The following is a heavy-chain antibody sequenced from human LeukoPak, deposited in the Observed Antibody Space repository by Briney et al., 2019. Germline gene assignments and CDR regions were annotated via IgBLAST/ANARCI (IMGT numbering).Heavy chain of an antibody. CDR3: AKVWASGSYPWYFDY. J-gene: IGHJ4*02. CDR2: ISSSGGST. V-gene: IGHV3-23*01. CDR1: GFTFTHYA. D-gene: IGHD1-26*01. Sequence: GGALRLSCAASGFTFTHYARSWVRQAPGKGLEGVSSISSSGGSTYYADSVKGRFTISRDNSKNTLYLQMNSLRAEDTAVYYCAKVWASGSYPWYFDYWGQGTLVTVSS.